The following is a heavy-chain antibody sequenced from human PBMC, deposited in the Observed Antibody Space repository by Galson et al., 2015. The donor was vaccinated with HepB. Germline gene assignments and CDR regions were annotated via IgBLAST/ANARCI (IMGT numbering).Heavy chain of an antibody. CDR2: ISSSGGTI. Sequence: SLRLSCAASGFTFSSYEVNWVRQAPGKGLEWISYISSSGGTIHYADSVKGRFTISRDNAKNSLYLQMNSLRAEDTAVYYCAREEVMATILEYWGQGTLVTVSS. CDR1: GFTFSSYE. D-gene: IGHD5-24*01. CDR3: AREEVMATILEY. V-gene: IGHV3-48*03. J-gene: IGHJ4*02.